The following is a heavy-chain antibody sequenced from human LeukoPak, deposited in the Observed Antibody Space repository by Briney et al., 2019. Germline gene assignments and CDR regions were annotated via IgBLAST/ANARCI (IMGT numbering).Heavy chain of an antibody. V-gene: IGHV4-39*01. D-gene: IGHD3-3*01. CDR1: GDSHSRSTYY. Sequence: PSEPLSLTCTVSGDSHSRSTYYWGWIRQPPGKGLVWYGWLYYSGGTYYNPSLKSRVTISVDTSKNQFSLSLRSVTAADTAVYYWASSITIFGVVLRTIYFDYWGQGILVTVSS. CDR3: ASSITIFGVVLRTIYFDY. CDR2: LYYSGGT. J-gene: IGHJ4*02.